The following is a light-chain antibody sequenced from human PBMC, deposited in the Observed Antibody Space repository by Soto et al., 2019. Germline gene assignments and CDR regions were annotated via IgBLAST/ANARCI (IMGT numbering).Light chain of an antibody. CDR2: GAY. CDR3: HQYDDGPYT. Sequence: EIVMTQSPATLSLSPGERATLSCRASQSVSSNVAWYQQIPGQTPRLLIYGAYTRATGIQVRFSGSGSGTEFTLTISSLQSEDFAVYYCHQYDDGPYTFGQGTKVDIK. V-gene: IGKV3-15*01. J-gene: IGKJ2*01. CDR1: QSVSSN.